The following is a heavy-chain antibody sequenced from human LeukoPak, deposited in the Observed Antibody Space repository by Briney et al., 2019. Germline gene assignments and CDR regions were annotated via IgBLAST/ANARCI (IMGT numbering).Heavy chain of an antibody. CDR1: GFTFSNYA. D-gene: IGHD3-22*01. J-gene: IGHJ4*02. CDR3: AKNEPCYYDSSGLWSYFDY. V-gene: IGHV3-23*01. Sequence: PGGSLRLSCAASGFTFSNYAMSWVRQAPGKGLEWVSTISDDGGSTYYGDSVKGQFNISRDTSENTLYLQVNSLRAEDTAVYYCAKNEPCYYDSSGLWSYFDYWGQGTLVTVSS. CDR2: ISDDGGST.